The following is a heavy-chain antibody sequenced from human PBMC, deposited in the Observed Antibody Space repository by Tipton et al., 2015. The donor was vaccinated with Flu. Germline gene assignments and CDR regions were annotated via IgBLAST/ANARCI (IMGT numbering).Heavy chain of an antibody. CDR3: AGSPIYPEKRVFDV. D-gene: IGHD3-9*01. CDR1: GGSMKSANYY. CDR2: VHYSGNT. J-gene: IGHJ3*01. V-gene: IGHV4-30-4*01. Sequence: TLSLTCTESGGSMKSANYYWSWIRLLPGKGLEWIGYVHYSGNTYYNPSLQSRLSLSIDSTQNYISLRLTSVTAADTAIYYCAGSPIYPEKRVFDVWGQGTVVTVSS.